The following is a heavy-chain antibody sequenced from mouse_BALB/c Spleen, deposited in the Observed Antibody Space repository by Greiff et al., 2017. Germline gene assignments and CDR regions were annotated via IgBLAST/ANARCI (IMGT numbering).Heavy chain of an antibody. J-gene: IGHJ4*01. CDR2: ISYSGST. Sequence: EVQLVESGPGLVKPSQSLSLTCTVTGYSITSDYAWNWIRQFPGNKLEWMGYISYSGSTSYNPSLKSRISITRDTSKNQFFLQLNSVTTEDTATYYCARVDYYAMDYWGQGTSVTVSS. CDR1: GYSITSDYA. CDR3: ARVDYYAMDY. V-gene: IGHV3-2*02.